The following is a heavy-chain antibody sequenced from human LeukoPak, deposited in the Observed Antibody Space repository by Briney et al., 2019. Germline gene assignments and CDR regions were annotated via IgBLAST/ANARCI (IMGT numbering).Heavy chain of an antibody. J-gene: IGHJ4*02. D-gene: IGHD2-2*01. CDR1: GFTFSTYA. CDR2: ISSSGTTI. V-gene: IGHV3-48*03. Sequence: GGSLRLSCAVSGFTFSTYAMSWVHQAPGKGLQWVSDISSSGTTIYYADSVKGRFTISRDNAKNSLYLQMNSLRAEDTAVYYCARKYCSTTSCLFDNWGQGTLVTVSS. CDR3: ARKYCSTTSCLFDN.